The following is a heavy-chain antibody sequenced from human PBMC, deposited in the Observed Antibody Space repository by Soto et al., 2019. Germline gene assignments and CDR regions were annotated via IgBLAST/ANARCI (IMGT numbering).Heavy chain of an antibody. CDR1: GYKFNSFG. CDR2: ISAYNGNT. D-gene: IGHD3-3*01. V-gene: IGHV1-18*01. Sequence: QVPLMQSGAEVKKPGASINVSCQASGYKFNSFGIAWVRQAPGQGLEWLGWISAYNGNTNYTQKLQGRVTLTTDTPTTTASMELRSIRSDDTAIFYCARAIGDFWNGHHFYIDVWGKGTTVIVTS. J-gene: IGHJ6*03. CDR3: ARAIGDFWNGHHFYIDV.